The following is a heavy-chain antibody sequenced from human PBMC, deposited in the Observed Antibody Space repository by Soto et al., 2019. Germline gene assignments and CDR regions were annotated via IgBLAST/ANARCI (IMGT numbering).Heavy chain of an antibody. V-gene: IGHV1-18*01. CDR2: ISAYNGNT. D-gene: IGHD4-17*01. Sequence: ASVKVSCKASGYTFTSYGISWVRQAPGQGLEWMGWISAYNGNTNYAQKLQGRVTMTRDTSTSTAYMELRRLRSDDTAVYYCARDPYGDFYFDYWGQGTLVTVCS. CDR3: ARDPYGDFYFDY. CDR1: GYTFTSYG. J-gene: IGHJ4*02.